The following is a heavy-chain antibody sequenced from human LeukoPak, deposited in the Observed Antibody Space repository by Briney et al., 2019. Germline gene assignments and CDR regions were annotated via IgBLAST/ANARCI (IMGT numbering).Heavy chain of an antibody. Sequence: GGSLRLSCAASGFTFSNYGMHWVRQAPGKGLEWVALIWYDGSNKYYADSVRGRFTISRDNSKNTLYLQMNSLRAEDTAVYYCAKDDYDNGGYWGQGTLVTVSS. CDR1: GFTFSNYG. D-gene: IGHD4-23*01. V-gene: IGHV3-30*02. CDR2: IWYDGSNK. CDR3: AKDDYDNGGY. J-gene: IGHJ4*02.